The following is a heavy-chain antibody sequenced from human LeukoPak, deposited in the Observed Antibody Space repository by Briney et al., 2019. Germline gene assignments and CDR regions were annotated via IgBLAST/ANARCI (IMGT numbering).Heavy chain of an antibody. V-gene: IGHV3-33*06. CDR1: GFKFSNYG. J-gene: IGHJ4*02. Sequence: LSGRSLRLSCAASGFKFSNYGMHWVRQAPGKGLDWVAVIWFDGSYIYYGDSVRGRFAISRDNSKNTLYLQMNSLRAEDTAIYYCAKAVQYTASTGTGLDYWGQGTLVTVSS. CDR3: AKAVQYTASTGTGLDY. D-gene: IGHD6-13*01. CDR2: IWFDGSYI.